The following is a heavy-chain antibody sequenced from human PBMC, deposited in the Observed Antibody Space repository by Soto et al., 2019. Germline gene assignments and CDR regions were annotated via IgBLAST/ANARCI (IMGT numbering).Heavy chain of an antibody. CDR2: IYHSGST. Sequence: QLQLQESGSGLVKPSQTLSLTCAVSGGSISSGGYSWSWIRQPPGKGLEWIGYIYHSGSTYYNPSLKSRVTISVDRSKNQFSLKLSSVTAADTAVYYCAIGVYGDYYYYGMDVWGQGTTVTVSS. CDR3: AIGVYGDYYYYGMDV. CDR1: GGSISSGGYS. J-gene: IGHJ6*02. D-gene: IGHD4-17*01. V-gene: IGHV4-30-2*01.